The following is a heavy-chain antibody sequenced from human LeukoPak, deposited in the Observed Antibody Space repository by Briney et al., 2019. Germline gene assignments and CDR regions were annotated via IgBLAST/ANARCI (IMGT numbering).Heavy chain of an antibody. D-gene: IGHD3-3*01. Sequence: PGGSLRLSCAASGFTFSSYAMSRVRQAPGKGLEWVSAISGSGGSTYYADSVKGRFTISRDNSKNTLYLQMNSLRAEDTAVYYCAKDFGGGFDDFWSGYSLGVAFDIWGQGTMVTVSS. J-gene: IGHJ3*02. CDR2: ISGSGGST. V-gene: IGHV3-23*01. CDR3: AKDFGGGFDDFWSGYSLGVAFDI. CDR1: GFTFSSYA.